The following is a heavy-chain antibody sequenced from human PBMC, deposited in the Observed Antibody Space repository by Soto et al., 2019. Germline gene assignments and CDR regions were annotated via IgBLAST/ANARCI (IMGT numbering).Heavy chain of an antibody. J-gene: IGHJ4*02. V-gene: IGHV1-69*06. CDR1: GGTFSSYA. Sequence: QVQLVQSGAEVKKPGSSVKVSCKASGGTFSSYAISWVRQAPGQWLEWMGGIIPIFGTANYAQKFQGRVTITADKSTSTAYMELSSLISEDTAVYYCARGGYCSGGSCSGPFDYWGQGTLVTVSS. CDR2: IIPIFGTA. CDR3: ARGGYCSGGSCSGPFDY. D-gene: IGHD2-15*01.